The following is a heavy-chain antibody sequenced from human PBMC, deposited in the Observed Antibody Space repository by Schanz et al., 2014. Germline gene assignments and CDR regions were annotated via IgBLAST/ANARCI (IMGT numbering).Heavy chain of an antibody. D-gene: IGHD1-7*01. CDR3: ATWSGTRLFHN. Sequence: QVQLQQWGAGLLKPSETLSLTCAFSGGSFSGYWWTWVRQSPGKGLEWIGEVNHGGYTNYNPSLKSGVTVSGDRPKKQFSRRLSSVTAADTAAYYCATWSGTRLFHNWGQGTLVTVSS. CDR2: VNHGGYT. CDR1: GGSFSGYW. V-gene: IGHV4-34*01. J-gene: IGHJ4*02.